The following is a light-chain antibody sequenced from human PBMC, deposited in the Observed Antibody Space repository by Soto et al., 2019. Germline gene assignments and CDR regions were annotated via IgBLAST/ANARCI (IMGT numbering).Light chain of an antibody. CDR2: TTN. CDR1: TSNIGSYT. CDR3: AAWDDSLNGPV. Sequence: QSVLTQPPSASGTPGQRVTISCSGGTSNIGSYTVSWYQQLPGTAPKLLIYTTNQRPSGVPDRFSGSKSAASASLSISGLQSEDEDDYYCAAWDDSLNGPVFGGGTKVTVL. V-gene: IGLV1-44*01. J-gene: IGLJ2*01.